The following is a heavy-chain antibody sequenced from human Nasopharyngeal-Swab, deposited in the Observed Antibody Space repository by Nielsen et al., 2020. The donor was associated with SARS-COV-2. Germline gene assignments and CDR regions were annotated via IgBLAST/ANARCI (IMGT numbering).Heavy chain of an antibody. CDR1: GFNFRIYG. V-gene: IGHV3-30*03. J-gene: IGHJ4*02. CDR2: IAHDASNE. D-gene: IGHD4-17*01. Sequence: LKISCSASGFNFRIYGMHWVRQAPGKGLEWVAFIAHDASNEYYGDSVKGRFSISRDSSKNTLYLQMDSLRGEDTAVYYCARDAPAHYGAFYWGRGTLVTVSS. CDR3: ARDAPAHYGAFY.